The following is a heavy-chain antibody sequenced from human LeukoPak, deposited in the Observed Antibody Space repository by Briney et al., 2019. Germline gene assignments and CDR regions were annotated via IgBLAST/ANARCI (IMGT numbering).Heavy chain of an antibody. CDR3: ARSPPSVAGTNYYGMDV. CDR2: INTNSGNP. CDR1: GYTFTSYA. V-gene: IGHV7-4-1*02. J-gene: IGHJ6*02. Sequence: GASVTVSCTASGYTFTSYAMNWVRQAPGQGLEWMGWINTNSGNPTYAQGFTGRFVFSLDTPVSTTYLQISSLKAEDTAVYYCARSPPSVAGTNYYGMDVWGQGTTVTVSS. D-gene: IGHD6-19*01.